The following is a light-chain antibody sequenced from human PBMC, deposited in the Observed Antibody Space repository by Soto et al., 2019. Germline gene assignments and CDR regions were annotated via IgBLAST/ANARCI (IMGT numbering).Light chain of an antibody. J-gene: IGLJ2*01. V-gene: IGLV2-11*01. CDR1: TSDVGASNY. Sequence: QSALTQPRLVSGSLGQSVTISCTGTTSDVGASNYVSWYQHYPGEAPKLMLCDVNKRPSGVPDRFSGSKSGNTASLTISGLQADDEADYYCCSYAGTYTWVFGGGTKVTVL. CDR3: CSYAGTYTWV. CDR2: DVN.